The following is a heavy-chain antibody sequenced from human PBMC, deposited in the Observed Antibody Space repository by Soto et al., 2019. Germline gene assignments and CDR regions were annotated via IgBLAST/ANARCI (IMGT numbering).Heavy chain of an antibody. CDR1: GYTFTRYG. Sequence: QVQLVQSGPEVKKPGASVKVSCKASGYTFTRYGISWVRQAPGQGLEWMGWISVYNGNTNYAQKLQGRVTMTTATPTSTAYMDLRSPRADETAVYYCARLRSRRAAAGEVGSDCWGQGTLVTVFS. D-gene: IGHD6-13*01. CDR2: ISVYNGNT. J-gene: IGHJ4*02. V-gene: IGHV1-18*01. CDR3: ARLRSRRAAAGEVGSDC.